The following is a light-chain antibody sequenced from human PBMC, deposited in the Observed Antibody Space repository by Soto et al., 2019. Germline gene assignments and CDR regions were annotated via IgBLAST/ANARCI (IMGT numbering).Light chain of an antibody. Sequence: IQVTQHNYTLSASVGDRVSINCRASQSISAWLAWYQQKPGKAPRLLIYKASTLEIGVPSRFSGSGSGTEFTLTISSLQPDDVATYYCQQYNDYSWTFGHGTNVDVK. CDR3: QQYNDYSWT. CDR2: KAS. V-gene: IGKV1-5*03. CDR1: QSISAW. J-gene: IGKJ1*01.